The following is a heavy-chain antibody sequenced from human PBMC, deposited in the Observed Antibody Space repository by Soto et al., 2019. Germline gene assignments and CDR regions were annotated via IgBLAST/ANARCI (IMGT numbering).Heavy chain of an antibody. CDR2: ISWNSGSI. CDR1: GFTFDDYA. J-gene: IGHJ6*02. V-gene: IGHV3-9*01. Sequence: EVQLVESGGGLVQPGRSLRLSCAASGFTFDDYAMHWVRQAPGKGLEWVSGISWNSGSIGYADSVKGRFTISRDNAKNSLYLQMNSLIAEDTALYYCAKGEYSSSWYPTYYGMDVWGQGTTVTVSS. CDR3: AKGEYSSSWYPTYYGMDV. D-gene: IGHD6-13*01.